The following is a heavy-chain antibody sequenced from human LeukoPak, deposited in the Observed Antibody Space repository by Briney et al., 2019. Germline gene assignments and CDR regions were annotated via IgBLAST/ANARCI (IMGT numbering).Heavy chain of an antibody. CDR1: GGTFSSYA. CDR2: IIPIFGTA. Sequence: SVKVSCRASGGTFSSYAISWVRQAPGQGLEWMGGIIPIFGTANYAQKFQGRVTITADESTSTAYMELSSLRSEDTAVYYCATDCSSTSCYILTDAFDIWGQGTMVTVSS. D-gene: IGHD2-2*02. J-gene: IGHJ3*02. CDR3: ATDCSSTSCYILTDAFDI. V-gene: IGHV1-69*13.